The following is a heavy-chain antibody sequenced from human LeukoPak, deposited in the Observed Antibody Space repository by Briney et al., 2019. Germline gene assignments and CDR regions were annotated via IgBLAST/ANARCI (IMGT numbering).Heavy chain of an antibody. J-gene: IGHJ4*02. D-gene: IGHD5-18*01. Sequence: PSETLSLTCAVYGGSFSGYYWSWIRQPPGKGLEWIGETKHSGSTNYNPSLKSRVTISVDTSKNQFSLKLSSVTAADTAVYYCARGSERTMDTAMERSYFDYWGQGTLVTVSS. CDR2: TKHSGST. CDR3: ARGSERTMDTAMERSYFDY. V-gene: IGHV4-34*01. CDR1: GGSFSGYY.